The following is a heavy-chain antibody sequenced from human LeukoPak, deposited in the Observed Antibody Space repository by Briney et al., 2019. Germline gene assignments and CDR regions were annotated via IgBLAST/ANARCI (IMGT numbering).Heavy chain of an antibody. D-gene: IGHD3-10*02. V-gene: IGHV3-7*01. Sequence: GGSLRLSCAASGFTFSNSWMSWVRQAPGKGLEWVANIKQDGSEKYYVDSVKGRFTISRDNAKNSLYLQMNSLRAEDTAVYYCAELGITMIGGVWGKGTTVTISS. CDR2: IKQDGSEK. CDR1: GFTFSNSW. CDR3: AELGITMIGGV. J-gene: IGHJ6*04.